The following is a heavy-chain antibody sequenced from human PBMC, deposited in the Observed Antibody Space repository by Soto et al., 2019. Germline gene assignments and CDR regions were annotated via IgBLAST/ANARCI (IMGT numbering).Heavy chain of an antibody. Sequence: PSETLSLTCTVSGDSISTYYWTWIRQPPGKELEWIGFVYYSGSTNYNPSLKSRVTISVDTPNNQFSLKLSSVTAADTAVYYCARDAALKWFDPWGQGTLVTVSS. CDR2: VYYSGST. V-gene: IGHV4-59*12. CDR3: ARDAALKWFDP. CDR1: GDSISTYY. D-gene: IGHD2-15*01. J-gene: IGHJ5*02.